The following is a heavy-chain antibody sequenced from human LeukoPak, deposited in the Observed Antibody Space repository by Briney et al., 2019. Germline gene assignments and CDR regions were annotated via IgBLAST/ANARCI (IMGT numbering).Heavy chain of an antibody. CDR1: GFTFSSYS. CDR2: ISSSSSTI. Sequence: GRSLRLSCAASGFTFSSYSMNWVRQAPGKGLEWVSYISSSSSTIYYAASVKGRFTISRDTSKNTLFLQMNSLRADDTAMYYCARGQGAWGQGTLVTVSS. V-gene: IGHV3-48*01. CDR3: ARGQGA. J-gene: IGHJ5*02.